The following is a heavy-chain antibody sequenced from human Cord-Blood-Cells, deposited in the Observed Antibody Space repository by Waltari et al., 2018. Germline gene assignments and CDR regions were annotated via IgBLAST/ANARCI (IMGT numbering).Heavy chain of an antibody. J-gene: IGHJ5*02. V-gene: IGHV3-7*01. Sequence: EVQLVESGGGLVQHGGSLRLCCAASGFTVGSSWMSWVRQAPGKGLEWVANIKQDGSEKYYVDSVKGRFTISRDNAKNSLYLQMNSLRAEDTAVYYCARSPRLGYNWFDPWGQGTLVTVSS. CDR2: IKQDGSEK. CDR1: GFTVGSSW. D-gene: IGHD1-26*01. CDR3: ARSPRLGYNWFDP.